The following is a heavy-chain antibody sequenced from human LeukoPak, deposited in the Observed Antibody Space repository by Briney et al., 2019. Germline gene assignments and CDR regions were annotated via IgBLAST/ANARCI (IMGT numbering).Heavy chain of an antibody. D-gene: IGHD6-13*01. V-gene: IGHV4-39*01. Sequence: SETLSLTCTVSGGSISSSSYSWGWIRQPPGKGLEWIGSIYYSGSTYYNPSLKSRVTISVDTSKNQFSLKLSSVTAADTAVYYCARGGPGSSWYPGRGQYDYWGQGTLVTVSS. CDR1: GGSISSSSYS. CDR3: ARGGPGSSWYPGRGQYDY. J-gene: IGHJ4*02. CDR2: IYYSGST.